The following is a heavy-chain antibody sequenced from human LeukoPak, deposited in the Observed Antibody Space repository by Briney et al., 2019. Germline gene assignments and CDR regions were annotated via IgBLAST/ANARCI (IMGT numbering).Heavy chain of an antibody. CDR2: IKPDGSAK. CDR1: GFTFNTYW. D-gene: IGHD2-21*01. CDR3: ARHLDWAFDY. J-gene: IGHJ4*02. V-gene: IGHV3-7*01. Sequence: GESLRLSCAASGFTFNTYWMTWARQAPGKGLEWLANIKPDGSAKYYLDSVKGRFTVSRDSAKNSLYLQMNSLRAEDTAVYYCARHLDWAFDYWGQGTLVTVSS.